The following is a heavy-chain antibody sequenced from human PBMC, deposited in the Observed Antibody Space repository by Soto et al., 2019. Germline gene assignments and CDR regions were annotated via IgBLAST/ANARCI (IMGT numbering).Heavy chain of an antibody. CDR2: ICESGGNT. CDR3: AKGMGGSCYSTIDP. D-gene: IGHD2-15*01. Sequence: EVQLLESGGGLIQPGGSLRLACAASGFTFSSYAMSWVRQSPGKGLEWFSVICESGGNTYYADSVKGRFTISRDNSKNPLYLQINSLRAEDTAVYHCAKGMGGSCYSTIDPWGQGALVTVSS. J-gene: IGHJ5*02. CDR1: GFTFSSYA. V-gene: IGHV3-23*01.